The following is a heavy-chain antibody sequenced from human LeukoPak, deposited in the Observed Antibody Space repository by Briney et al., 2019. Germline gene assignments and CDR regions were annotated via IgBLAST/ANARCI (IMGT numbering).Heavy chain of an antibody. CDR1: GFTFSSYN. V-gene: IGHV3-21*01. J-gene: IGHJ6*03. Sequence: PGGSLRLSCAASGFTFSSYNMNWVRQAPGKALEWVSSITTTGTYIFYGDSVKGRFTISRDNAKNSLYLQMNGLRAEDTAVYYCAGDPYSGSYGAYYYYYMDVWGKGTTVTISS. CDR3: AGDPYSGSYGAYYYYYMDV. CDR2: ITTTGTYI. D-gene: IGHD1-26*01.